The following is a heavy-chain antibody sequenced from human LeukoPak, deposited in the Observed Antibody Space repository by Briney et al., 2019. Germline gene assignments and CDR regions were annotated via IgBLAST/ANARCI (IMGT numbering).Heavy chain of an antibody. CDR2: VNYIGST. D-gene: IGHD4-23*01. V-gene: IGHV4-31*03. J-gene: IGHJ4*02. CDR3: AREGGNFDFDY. Sequence: SQTLSLTCTVAGDSINIHHHFWGWIRQHPRKGLEWIGYVNYIGSTFYNPSLKSRVIISLDTSKNQISLNLTTVTAADTAVYYCAREGGNFDFDYWGQGSLVTVSS. CDR1: GDSINIHHHF.